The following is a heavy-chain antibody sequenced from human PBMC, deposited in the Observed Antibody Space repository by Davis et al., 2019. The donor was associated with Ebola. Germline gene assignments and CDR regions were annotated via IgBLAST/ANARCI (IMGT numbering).Heavy chain of an antibody. CDR3: ARGSSSSGSCFDY. J-gene: IGHJ4*02. V-gene: IGHV1-2*02. CDR1: GHTFTGYY. CDR2: INPNSGGT. Sequence: ASVKVSCKASGHTFTGYYMHWVRQAPGQGLEWMGWINPNSGGTNYAQKFQGRVTMTRDTSISTAYMELSRLRSDDTAVYYCARGSSSSGSCFDYWGQGTLVTVSS. D-gene: IGHD6-6*01.